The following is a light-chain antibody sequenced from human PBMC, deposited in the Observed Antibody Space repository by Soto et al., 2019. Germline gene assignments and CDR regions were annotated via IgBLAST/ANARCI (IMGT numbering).Light chain of an antibody. CDR2: GVS. Sequence: EIVMTQSPATVSVSPGERATLSCRTSQSVSRSLAWYQHKPGQAPRLLMYGVSTRATGVPARFSGSGSGTKFTLTISSLQSEDFAVYYCQQYSDWPRTFGQATPVDIK. CDR3: QQYSDWPRT. J-gene: IGKJ1*01. CDR1: QSVSRS. V-gene: IGKV3-15*01.